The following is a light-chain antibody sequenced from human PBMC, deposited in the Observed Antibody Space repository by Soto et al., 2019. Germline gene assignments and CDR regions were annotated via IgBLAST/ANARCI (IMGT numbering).Light chain of an antibody. CDR1: QSIDRW. J-gene: IGKJ5*01. CDR2: QAS. CDR3: HQRQYWPPIT. V-gene: IGKV1-5*01. Sequence: STLPASVGDRVTITCRASQSIDRWLAWYQQRPGKAPKILIYQASSLETGVPSRFSGSVSGTDFTLTISSLEPADFAVYYCHQRQYWPPITFGQGTRLEIK.